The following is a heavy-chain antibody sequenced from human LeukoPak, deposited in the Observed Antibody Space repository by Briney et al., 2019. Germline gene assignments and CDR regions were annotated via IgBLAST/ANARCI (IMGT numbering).Heavy chain of an antibody. CDR2: INPNSGGT. J-gene: IGHJ4*02. CDR3: ARDQGGSYLFWFDY. Sequence: ASVKVSCKASGYTFTGYYMHWVRQAPGQGLEWMGWINPNSGGTNYAQKFQGRVTMTRDTSISTAYMELSRLRSDDTAVYYCARDQGGSYLFWFDYWGQGTLVTVSS. CDR1: GYTFTGYY. D-gene: IGHD1-26*01. V-gene: IGHV1-2*02.